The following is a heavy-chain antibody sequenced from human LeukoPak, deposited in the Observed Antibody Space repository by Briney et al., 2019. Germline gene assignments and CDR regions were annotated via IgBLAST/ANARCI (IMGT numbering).Heavy chain of an antibody. D-gene: IGHD6-13*01. J-gene: IGHJ6*03. V-gene: IGHV3-30*04. Sequence: GGSLRLSCAASGFTFSTYAMHWVRQAPGKGLEWVALIFYDGTNKYYADSVKGRFTISRDNSKNTLYLQMNSLRPEDTAVYYCAKDRVATERYYMDVWGKGTTVTISS. CDR2: IFYDGTNK. CDR1: GFTFSTYA. CDR3: AKDRVATERYYMDV.